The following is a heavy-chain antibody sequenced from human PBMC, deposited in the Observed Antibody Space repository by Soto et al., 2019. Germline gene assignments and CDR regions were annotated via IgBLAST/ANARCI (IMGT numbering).Heavy chain of an antibody. D-gene: IGHD6-19*01. V-gene: IGHV1-2*04. CDR3: ATSSSSGWADY. CDR2: INPNSGTI. Sequence: QVQLVQSGAEVKKPGASVKVSCKASGYTFTGYYIHWMRQAPGQGLEWLGWINPNSGTIKYAQKFQGWVTMTRDTSISTAYMELSRLRSDDTAVYYCATSSSSGWADYWGQGTLVTVSS. J-gene: IGHJ4*02. CDR1: GYTFTGYY.